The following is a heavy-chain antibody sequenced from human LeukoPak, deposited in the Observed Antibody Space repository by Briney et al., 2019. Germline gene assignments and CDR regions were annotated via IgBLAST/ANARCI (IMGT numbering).Heavy chain of an antibody. CDR2: ISSDGSGK. Sequence: PGGSLRLSCTTSGFTFSSYGMHWVRQAPGKGLEWVAVISSDGSGKHSAESVKGRFTISRDNSKNTLYLQMNILRAEDTAVYYCAKDLTGGNFYLDYWGQGTLVTVSS. V-gene: IGHV3-30*18. CDR1: GFTFSSYG. D-gene: IGHD1-26*01. CDR3: AKDLTGGNFYLDY. J-gene: IGHJ4*02.